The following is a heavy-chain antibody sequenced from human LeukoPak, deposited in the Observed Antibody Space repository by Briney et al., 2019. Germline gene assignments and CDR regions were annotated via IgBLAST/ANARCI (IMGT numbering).Heavy chain of an antibody. CDR3: TRRYGGHSGWAGYHDS. D-gene: IGHD6-19*01. J-gene: IGHJ4*02. V-gene: IGHV3-64*01. CDR1: GFSFSAYI. Sequence: GGSLRLSCVASGFSFSAYIMHWVRQAPGKGLEYVSAIRSDGSSTFYPNSVKGRFTISRDNSKSTLYLQMGSLRAEDTAAYYCTRRYGGHSGWAGYHDSWGQGALVTVSS. CDR2: IRSDGSST.